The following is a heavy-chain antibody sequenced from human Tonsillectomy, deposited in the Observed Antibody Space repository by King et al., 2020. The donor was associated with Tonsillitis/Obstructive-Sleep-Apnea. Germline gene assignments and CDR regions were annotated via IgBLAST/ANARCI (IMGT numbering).Heavy chain of an antibody. Sequence: QLQESGPGLVKPSETLSLTCTVSGASVSTSYYSWGWVRQPPGKGLEWIGNFLYSGRTYYNPSLKSRVSTSVGTSKNQFSLTLDSMTAADTALYYCAGLRNYGLAYWGPGSLVTVSP. CDR2: FLYSGRT. J-gene: IGHJ4*02. V-gene: IGHV4-39*01. CDR3: AGLRNYGLAY. CDR1: GASVSTSYYS. D-gene: IGHD1-7*01.